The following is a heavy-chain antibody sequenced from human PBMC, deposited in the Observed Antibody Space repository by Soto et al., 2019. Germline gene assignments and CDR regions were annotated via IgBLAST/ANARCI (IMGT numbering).Heavy chain of an antibody. CDR1: GYTFTSYY. V-gene: IGHV1-46*01. J-gene: IGHJ4*02. CDR2: INPSGGST. Sequence: ASVKVSCKASGYTFTSYYMHWVRQAPGQGLEWMGIINPSGGSTSYAQKFQGRVTMTRDTSTSTVYMELSSLRSEDTAVYYCASSPGGYCSGGSCNYFDYLGQGTLVTVSS. D-gene: IGHD2-15*01. CDR3: ASSPGGYCSGGSCNYFDY.